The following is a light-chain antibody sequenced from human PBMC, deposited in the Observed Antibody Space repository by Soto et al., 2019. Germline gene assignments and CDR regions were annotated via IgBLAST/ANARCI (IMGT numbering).Light chain of an antibody. J-gene: IGLJ1*01. CDR3: NSYTSSGTGV. CDR2: DVS. CDR1: SSDVGGYNY. V-gene: IGLV2-14*01. Sequence: QSALTQPASVSGSPGQSITISCTGTSSDVGGYNYVSWYQQHPGKAPKLMIYDVSNRPSGVSNRFSGYKSGNTASLTISGLQPEYEADYYCNSYTSSGTGVFGPGTKVTVL.